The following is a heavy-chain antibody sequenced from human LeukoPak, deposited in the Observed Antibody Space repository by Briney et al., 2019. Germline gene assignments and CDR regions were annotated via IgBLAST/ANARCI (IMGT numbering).Heavy chain of an antibody. CDR1: GFTFSSYA. D-gene: IGHD5-18*01. CDR2: ISGSGGST. Sequence: PGGSLRLSCAASGFTFSSYAMSWVRQAPGKGLEWVSAISGSGGSTYYADSVKGRFTISRDNSKNTLYLQMNSLRAEDTAVHYCAKDPGYSYGLDAFDIWGQGTMVTVSS. V-gene: IGHV3-23*01. CDR3: AKDPGYSYGLDAFDI. J-gene: IGHJ3*02.